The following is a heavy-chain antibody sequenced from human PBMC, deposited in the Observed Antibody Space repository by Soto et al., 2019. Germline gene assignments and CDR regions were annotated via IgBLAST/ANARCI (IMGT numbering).Heavy chain of an antibody. CDR3: AREAACSSTSCYGGGWFDP. CDR2: IYYSGST. D-gene: IGHD2-2*01. Sequence: SETLSLTCTVSGGSISSYYWSWIRQPPGKGLEWIGYIYYSGSTTYNPSLKSRVTISVDTSKNQFSLKLSSVTAADTAVYYCAREAACSSTSCYGGGWFDPWGQGTLVTVSS. CDR1: GGSISSYY. J-gene: IGHJ5*02. V-gene: IGHV4-59*01.